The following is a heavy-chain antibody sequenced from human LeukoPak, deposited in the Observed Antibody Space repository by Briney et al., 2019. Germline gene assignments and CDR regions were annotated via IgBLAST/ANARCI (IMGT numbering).Heavy chain of an antibody. CDR2: IIPILGIA. D-gene: IGHD2-15*01. V-gene: IGHV1-69*04. J-gene: IGHJ4*02. CDR3: ARLGNLGYCSGGSCYSVY. Sequence: PVKVSCKASGGTFSSYAISWVRQAPGQGLEWMGRIIPILGIANYAQKFQGRVTITADKSTSTAYMELSSLRSEDTAVYYCARLGNLGYCSGGSCYSVYWGQGTLVTVSS. CDR1: GGTFSSYA.